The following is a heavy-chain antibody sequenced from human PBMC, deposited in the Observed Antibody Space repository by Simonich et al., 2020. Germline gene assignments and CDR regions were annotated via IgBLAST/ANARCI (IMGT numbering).Heavy chain of an antibody. D-gene: IGHD6-13*01. CDR2: NKPNSGGT. CDR3: ARDPRIAAAGTPGGAFDI. V-gene: IGHV1-2*02. J-gene: IGHJ3*02. Sequence: QVQLVQSGAEVKKPGASVKVSCKASGYTFTGYYMHWVRQAPGKGLECMGWNKPNSGGTNYAKKFQGRVTMTRDTSISTAYMELSRLRSDDTAVYYCARDPRIAAAGTPGGAFDIWGQGTMVTVSS. CDR1: GYTFTGYY.